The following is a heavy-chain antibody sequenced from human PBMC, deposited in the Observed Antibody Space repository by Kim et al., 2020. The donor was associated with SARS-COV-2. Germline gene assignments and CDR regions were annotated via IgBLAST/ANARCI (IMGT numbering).Heavy chain of an antibody. J-gene: IGHJ4*01. CDR1: GGSISSGGYY. D-gene: IGHD2-15*01. V-gene: IGHV4-31*03. CDR3: ARVGLGVELGYCSGGSCLNFDY. CDR2: IYYSGST. Sequence: SETLSLTCTVSGGSISSGGYYWSWIRQHPGKGLEWIGYIYYSGSTYYNPSLKSRVTISVDTSKNQFSLKLSSVTAAATTVYYCARVGLGVELGYCSGGSCLNFDYWGHETLGTVSS.